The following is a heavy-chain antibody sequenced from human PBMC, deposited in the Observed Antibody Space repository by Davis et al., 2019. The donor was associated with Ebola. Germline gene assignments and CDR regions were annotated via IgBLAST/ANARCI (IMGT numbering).Heavy chain of an antibody. CDR1: GFTFTSYA. V-gene: IGHV3-23*01. CDR3: ASGVETGYGFGGYYYAMDV. CDR2: ISGSGGST. J-gene: IGHJ6*02. Sequence: GESLKIPCPAPGFTFTSYAMSWVRQAPGKGLEWVSAISGSGGSTYYADSVKGRFTISRDNSKNTLYLQMNGLRVDDTAVYYCASGVETGYGFGGYYYAMDVWGQGTTVTVSS. D-gene: IGHD3-16*01.